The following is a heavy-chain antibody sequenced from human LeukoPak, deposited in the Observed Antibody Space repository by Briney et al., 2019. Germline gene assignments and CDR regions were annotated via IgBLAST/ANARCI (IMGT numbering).Heavy chain of an antibody. D-gene: IGHD3-22*01. V-gene: IGHV3-7*03. CDR3: ARLWGYLGAETFDY. CDR1: GFNFSDYW. Sequence: PGGSLRLSCAASGFNFSDYWMTWIRHAPGKGLEWVANIAQDGSETYYVDSVKGRFTISRDNAKNSLFLQMNSLRAGDTAVYFCARLWGYLGAETFDYWGQGTLVTVSS. CDR2: IAQDGSET. J-gene: IGHJ4*02.